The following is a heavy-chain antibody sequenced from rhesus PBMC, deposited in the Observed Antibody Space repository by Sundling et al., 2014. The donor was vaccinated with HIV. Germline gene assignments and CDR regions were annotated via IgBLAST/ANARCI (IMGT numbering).Heavy chain of an antibody. V-gene: IGHV4-65*02. CDR2: ISGNSGST. CDR3: ARGNSLDS. J-gene: IGHJ6*01. CDR1: GGSISSSNW. Sequence: QVHLQESGPGLVKPSETLSLTCAVSGGSISSSNWWNWIRQPPGKGLEWIGSISGNSGSTYYSPSLQSRVLISKDTSKNQFSLELSPVTAADTAVYYCARGNSLDSWGQGAVVTVSS. D-gene: IGHD1-32*01.